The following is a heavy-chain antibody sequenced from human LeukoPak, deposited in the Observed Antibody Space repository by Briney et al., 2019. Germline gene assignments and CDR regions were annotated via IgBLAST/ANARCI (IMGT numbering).Heavy chain of an antibody. J-gene: IGHJ3*02. CDR1: GGSISSYY. V-gene: IGHV4-59*08. CDR3: ARPSYYDSSGYSNHVGIGAFDI. D-gene: IGHD3-22*01. CDR2: IYYRGST. Sequence: SETLSLTCTVSGGSISSYYGSWIRQPPRKGPEWIGHIYYRGSTNYNPSLKSRVTISVDTSKNQFSLKLSSVTAADTAVYYCARPSYYDSSGYSNHVGIGAFDIWGQGTMVTVSS.